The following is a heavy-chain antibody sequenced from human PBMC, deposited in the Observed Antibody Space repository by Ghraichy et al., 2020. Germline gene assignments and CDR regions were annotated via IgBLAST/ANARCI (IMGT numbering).Heavy chain of an antibody. CDR3: ASLIAASDHWYFHL. D-gene: IGHD6-6*01. CDR1: GGSISNSYYY. J-gene: IGHJ2*01. CDR2: IFYSGTT. Sequence: ETLSLTCTVSGGSISNSYYYWGWIRQPPGKGLEWIGNIFYSGTTYYNPSLRGRVAVSVDTSKNQFSLKLSSVTAADTAVFYCASLIAASDHWYFHLWGRGTLVTVSS. V-gene: IGHV4-39*07.